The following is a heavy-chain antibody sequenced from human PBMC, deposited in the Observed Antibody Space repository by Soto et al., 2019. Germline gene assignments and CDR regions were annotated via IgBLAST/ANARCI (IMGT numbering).Heavy chain of an antibody. J-gene: IGHJ5*01. CDR2: ISTYSGNT. D-gene: IGHD7-27*01. CDR3: ARGHTNWSLNWLDS. Sequence: QPELIQSGTEVQKPGASVRVSCKASGCDFPARGINWVRQAPGQGLEWVGWISTYSGNTNYAQNLQDRVTLTKDTSTNTVYMDLRSLRSDDTAIYFCARGHTNWSLNWLDSWGQGTLITVSS. V-gene: IGHV1-18*01. CDR1: GCDFPARG.